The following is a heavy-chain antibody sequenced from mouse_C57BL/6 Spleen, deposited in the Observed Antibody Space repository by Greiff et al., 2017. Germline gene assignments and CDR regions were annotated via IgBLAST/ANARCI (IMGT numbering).Heavy chain of an antibody. D-gene: IGHD2-4*01. V-gene: IGHV5-4*01. CDR2: ISDGGSYT. CDR3: AREGNDYRFAY. Sequence: EVQGVESGGGLVKPGGSLKLSCAASGFTFSSYAMSWVRQTPEKRLEWVATISDGGSYTYYPDNVKGRFTMSRDNAKNNLYLQMSHLQSEDTAMYYCAREGNDYRFAYWGQGTLVTVSA. CDR1: GFTFSSYA. J-gene: IGHJ3*01.